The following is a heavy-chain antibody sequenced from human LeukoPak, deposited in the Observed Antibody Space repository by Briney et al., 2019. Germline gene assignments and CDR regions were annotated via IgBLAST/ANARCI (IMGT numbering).Heavy chain of an antibody. CDR3: ARAVPSTYYYDSSGYPDY. D-gene: IGHD3-22*01. CDR1: GFTFSSYW. Sequence: GGSLRLSCAASGFTFSSYWMSWVRQAPGKGLEWVSSISSSSSYIYYADSVTGRFTISRDNAKNSLYLQMNSLRAEDTAVYYCARAVPSTYYYDSSGYPDYWGQGTLVTVSS. CDR2: ISSSSSYI. V-gene: IGHV3-21*01. J-gene: IGHJ4*02.